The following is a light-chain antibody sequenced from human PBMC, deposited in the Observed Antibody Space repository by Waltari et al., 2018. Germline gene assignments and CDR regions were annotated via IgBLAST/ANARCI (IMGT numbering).Light chain of an antibody. V-gene: IGKV3-15*01. CDR2: GAS. J-gene: IGKJ4*01. CDR1: QSVNSN. Sequence: EIVMTQSPATLSVSPGERVTLSCRASQSVNSNLAWYQQKPGQAPRLLIDGASTRATGVAARFSGSGSGTEFTLTISSLQSEDFAVYYCQHYNNWPVAFGGGTKVEIK. CDR3: QHYNNWPVA.